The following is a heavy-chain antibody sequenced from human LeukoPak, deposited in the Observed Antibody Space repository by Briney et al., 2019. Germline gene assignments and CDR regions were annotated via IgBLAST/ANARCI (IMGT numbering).Heavy chain of an antibody. CDR3: ARRLPTYGMDV. J-gene: IGHJ6*02. Sequence: AGGSLRLSCAGSGFTFSSYEMNWVRQAPGKGLQWVSYLSRSGNTIYYADSVKGRFTISRDNAGNSLFLQMNSLSAEDTAVYCCARRLPTYGMDVWGQGTTVTVSS. CDR2: LSRSGNTI. CDR1: GFTFSSYE. D-gene: IGHD2-21*02. V-gene: IGHV3-48*03.